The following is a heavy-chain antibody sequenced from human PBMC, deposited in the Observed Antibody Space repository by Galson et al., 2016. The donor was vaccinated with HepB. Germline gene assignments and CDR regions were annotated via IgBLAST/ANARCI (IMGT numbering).Heavy chain of an antibody. CDR3: ERDHYDSSGYPYNWFDP. V-gene: IGHV1-3*01. J-gene: IGHJ5*02. D-gene: IGHD3-22*01. Sequence: SVKVSCKASGYTFTNYAMHWVRQAPGQRLEWMGWINAGNGNTKYSQKFQGRVTITRDTSASTAYMELSSLRSEDTAVYYCERDHYDSSGYPYNWFDPWGQGTLVTVSS. CDR2: INAGNGNT. CDR1: GYTFTNYA.